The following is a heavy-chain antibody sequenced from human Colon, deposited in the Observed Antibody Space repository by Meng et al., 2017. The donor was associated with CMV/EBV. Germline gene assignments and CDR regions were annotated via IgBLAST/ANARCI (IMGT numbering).Heavy chain of an antibody. V-gene: IGHV1-69*05. Sequence: GTFSRNAVNWVRPAPGQGLEWMGGIIPIFRTPDYAQKFQGRVLITTDESTTTVYMELSSLRSKDTAVYYCASQSADPRRGYSYAFFSWGQGTLVTVSS. J-gene: IGHJ4*02. CDR2: IIPIFRTP. D-gene: IGHD5-18*01. CDR1: GTFSRNA. CDR3: ASQSADPRRGYSYAFFS.